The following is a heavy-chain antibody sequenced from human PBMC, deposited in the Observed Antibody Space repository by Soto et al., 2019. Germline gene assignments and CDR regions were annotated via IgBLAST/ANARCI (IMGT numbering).Heavy chain of an antibody. D-gene: IGHD3-16*01. Sequence: SETLSLTCTVSGDSISTYYWTWIRQPPGKGLEWIGYIYNSASTKYNPSLKSRVTISVDTSKNQFSLKLSSVTAAGTAVYYCARGRFDYIWGSPAPYLDYWGQGALVTVSS. J-gene: IGHJ4*02. CDR1: GDSISTYY. V-gene: IGHV4-59*01. CDR2: IYNSAST. CDR3: ARGRFDYIWGSPAPYLDY.